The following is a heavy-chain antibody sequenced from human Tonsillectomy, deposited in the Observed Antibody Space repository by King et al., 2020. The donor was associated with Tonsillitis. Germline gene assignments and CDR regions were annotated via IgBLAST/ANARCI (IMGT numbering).Heavy chain of an antibody. J-gene: IGHJ6*02. CDR1: GGSVSSGSYF. Sequence: VQLQESGPGLVKPSETLSLTCTVSGGSVSSGSYFWSWIRQPPGKGLEWIGYIYYSGSTNYNPSLKSRVTISVDTSKNQFSLKVSSVTAADTAVYYCARDLWFGELLGDSGYYYGMDVWGQGTTVTVSS. D-gene: IGHD3-10*01. V-gene: IGHV4-61*01. CDR2: IYYSGST. CDR3: ARDLWFGELLGDSGYYYGMDV.